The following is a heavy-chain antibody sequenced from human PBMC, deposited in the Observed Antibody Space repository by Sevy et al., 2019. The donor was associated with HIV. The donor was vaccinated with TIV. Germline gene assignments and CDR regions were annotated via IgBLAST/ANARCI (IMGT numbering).Heavy chain of an antibody. V-gene: IGHV4-61*01. Sequence: SETLSLTCTVSGGSVSSGSYYWSWIRQPPGKGLEWIGYIYYSGSTNHNPSLKRRVTISVDTSKNQFSLKLNSVTAADTAVYYCARVRGTCRGIGGFDYWGQGTLVSGSS. CDR1: GGSVSSGSYY. CDR3: ARVRGTCRGIGGFDY. D-gene: IGHD3-10*01. CDR2: IYYSGST. J-gene: IGHJ4*02.